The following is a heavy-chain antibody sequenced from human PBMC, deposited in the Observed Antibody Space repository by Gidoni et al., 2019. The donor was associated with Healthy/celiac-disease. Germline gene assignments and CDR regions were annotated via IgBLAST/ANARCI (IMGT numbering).Heavy chain of an antibody. D-gene: IGHD3-3*01. CDR1: GFTFSSYW. CDR3: ARDPKRLRFLERVKDY. J-gene: IGHJ4*02. Sequence: EVQLVESGGGLVQPGGSLRLSCAASGFTFSSYWMSWVRQAPGKGLEWVANIKQDGSEKYYVDSVKGRFTISRDNAKNSLYLQMNSLRAEDTAVYYCARDPKRLRFLERVKDYWGQGTLVTVSS. V-gene: IGHV3-7*04. CDR2: IKQDGSEK.